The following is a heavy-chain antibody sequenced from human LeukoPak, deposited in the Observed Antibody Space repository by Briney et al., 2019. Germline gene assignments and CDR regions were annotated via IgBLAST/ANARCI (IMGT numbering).Heavy chain of an antibody. CDR3: AREGAYSSGWYYFDY. J-gene: IGHJ4*02. V-gene: IGHV4-4*07. Sequence: PSETLSLTCTVSGGSISSYYWSWIRQPAGKGLEWIGRIYASGSTNYNPSLKSRVTMSVDTSKNQFSLKLSSVTAADTAVYYCAREGAYSSGWYYFDYWGQGTLVTVSS. CDR2: IYASGST. CDR1: GGSISSYY. D-gene: IGHD6-19*01.